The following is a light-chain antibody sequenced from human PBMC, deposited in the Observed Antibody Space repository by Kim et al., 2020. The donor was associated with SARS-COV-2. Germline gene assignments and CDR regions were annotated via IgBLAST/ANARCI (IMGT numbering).Light chain of an antibody. CDR3: AAWDDTLNGRV. CDR1: SSNLGSNS. CDR2: NNN. Sequence: GQRVTMSCSGSSSNLGSNSVHWYQHLPGTAPKLLIYNNNQRPSGVPDRFSGSKSATSASLVISGLQSEDEADYYCAAWDDTLNGRVFGGGTKLTVL. J-gene: IGLJ3*02. V-gene: IGLV1-44*01.